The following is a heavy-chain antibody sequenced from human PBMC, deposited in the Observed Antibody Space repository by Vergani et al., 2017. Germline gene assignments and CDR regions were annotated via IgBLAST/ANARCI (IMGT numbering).Heavy chain of an antibody. CDR1: GGSFSNYY. J-gene: IGHJ4*02. CDR2: INHSGST. D-gene: IGHD6-13*01. CDR3: ATAGFRSSWFWG. Sequence: QVQLQQWGAGLLKPSETLSLTCAVYGGSFSNYYWSWIRQPPGKGLEWIGEINHSGSTNYNPSLKSRVTISVDTSKNQFSLRLSSVTAADTAVYYCATAGFRSSWFWGWGQETLVTVSS. V-gene: IGHV4-34*01.